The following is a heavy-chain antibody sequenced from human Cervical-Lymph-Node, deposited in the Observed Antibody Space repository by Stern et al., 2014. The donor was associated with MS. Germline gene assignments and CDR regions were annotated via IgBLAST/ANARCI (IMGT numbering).Heavy chain of an antibody. V-gene: IGHV1-69*01. CDR3: ARAAYSTSSYNY. CDR2: IIPIFGTA. Sequence: DQLVESGAEVKKPGSSVKVSCKASGGTFNTNVISWVRQAPGQGLEWMGGIIPIFGTALYAQKFQGRVTINANGTTRAVYMELSSLRSEDPAVYYCARAAYSTSSYNYWGQGTLVIVSS. CDR1: GGTFNTNV. D-gene: IGHD6-6*01. J-gene: IGHJ4*02.